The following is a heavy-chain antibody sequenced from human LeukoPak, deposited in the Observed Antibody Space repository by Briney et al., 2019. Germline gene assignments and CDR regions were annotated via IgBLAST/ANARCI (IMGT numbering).Heavy chain of an antibody. D-gene: IGHD3-22*01. CDR1: GFTFSTYT. Sequence: PGGSLRLSCAASGFTFSTYTMNWVRQAPGKGLEWVSYITSSSSTIYYADSVKGRFTISRDNAKNSLYLQMNSLRAEDTAVYYCARDERGSGDLWGQGHLHGVFS. CDR3: ARDERGSGDL. J-gene: IGHJ4*02. CDR2: ITSSSSTI. V-gene: IGHV3-48*01.